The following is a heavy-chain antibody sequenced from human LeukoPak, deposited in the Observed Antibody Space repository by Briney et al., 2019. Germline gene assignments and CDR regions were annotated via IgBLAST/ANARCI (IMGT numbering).Heavy chain of an antibody. Sequence: GGSLRLSCAASGFTFSNYNMNWVRQAPGKGLEWVSDISSSSSTIYYADSVKGRFTISRDNAKDSLYLQMNSLRAEDTAVYYCARVLHKRNYDSSVYYGYWGQGTLVTVSS. V-gene: IGHV3-48*01. CDR3: ARVLHKRNYDSSVYYGY. CDR2: ISSSSSTI. D-gene: IGHD3-22*01. CDR1: GFTFSNYN. J-gene: IGHJ4*02.